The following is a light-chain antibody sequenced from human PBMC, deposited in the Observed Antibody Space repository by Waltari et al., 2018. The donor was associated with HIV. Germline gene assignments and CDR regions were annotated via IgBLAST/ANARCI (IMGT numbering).Light chain of an antibody. J-gene: IGLJ3*02. Sequence: QSALTQPASVSGSPGQSISISCTGTSRAVGDYYVSWYQHHSGKAPKVIISEVTNRPSGVSHRFSGSKSGNTASPTISGLLPEDEADYFCSSYISSATPEFGGGTRLTVL. V-gene: IGLV2-14*01. CDR1: SRAVGDYY. CDR3: SSYISSATPE. CDR2: EVT.